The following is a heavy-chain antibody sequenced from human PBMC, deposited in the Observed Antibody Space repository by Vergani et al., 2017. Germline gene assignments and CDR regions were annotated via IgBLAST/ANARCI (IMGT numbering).Heavy chain of an antibody. D-gene: IGHD7-27*01. Sequence: EVQLLESGGGLVQPGGSLRLSCSASTFTFRTYAMPWVRQVPGKGLEWVSTIGGSGGDTYYANSVRGRFTISRDNSKNMLFLQMNSLRAEDTAVYYCAKDRPSNWDSRDSKNWFDLWGQGTLVTVSS. CDR1: TFTFRTYA. CDR3: AKDRPSNWDSRDSKNWFDL. CDR2: IGGSGGDT. V-gene: IGHV3-23*01. J-gene: IGHJ5*02.